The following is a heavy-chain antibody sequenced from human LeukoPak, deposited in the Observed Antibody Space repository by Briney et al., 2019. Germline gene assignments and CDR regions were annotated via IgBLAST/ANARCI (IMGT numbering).Heavy chain of an antibody. Sequence: GESLKISCKGSGYSFPTYWVGWVRQTPGRGLEWMGSLYPGDSTARYSPSFQGRITISVDKSISTAYLQWRSLMASDTAMYYCASISWSSEYFFDFWGQGTVVTVSS. V-gene: IGHV5-51*01. CDR1: GYSFPTYW. CDR2: LYPGDSTA. D-gene: IGHD6-13*01. CDR3: ASISWSSEYFFDF. J-gene: IGHJ4*02.